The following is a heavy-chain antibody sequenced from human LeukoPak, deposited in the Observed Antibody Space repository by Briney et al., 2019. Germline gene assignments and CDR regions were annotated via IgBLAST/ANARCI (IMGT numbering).Heavy chain of an antibody. CDR2: IWDDGSNE. J-gene: IGHJ4*02. D-gene: IGHD1-26*01. Sequence: PGGSLRLSCAASGFTFSNYGMHWVRQAPGKGLEWVAVIWDDGSNEYYADSVKGRFTIFRDNRRNTLYLQMNSLRAEDTAVYYCARDQSIAGPTTADYWGQGTLVTVSS. CDR1: GFTFSNYG. V-gene: IGHV3-33*01. CDR3: ARDQSIAGPTTADY.